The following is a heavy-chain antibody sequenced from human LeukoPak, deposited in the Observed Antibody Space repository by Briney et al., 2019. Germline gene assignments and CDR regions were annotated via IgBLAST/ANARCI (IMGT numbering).Heavy chain of an antibody. CDR2: ICRNSSSI. J-gene: IGHJ5*02. CDR3: AKEGSSCPDGSFDP. CDR1: GFTFSDYA. V-gene: IGHV3-9*01. D-gene: IGHD2-2*01. Sequence: GGSLRLSCAASGFTFSDYAMHWVRQAPGKGLEWVSGICRNSSSIGYADSVKGRFSISRDNAKNSVYLQMNSLRAEDTALYYCAKEGSSCPDGSFDPWGERTLVSVS.